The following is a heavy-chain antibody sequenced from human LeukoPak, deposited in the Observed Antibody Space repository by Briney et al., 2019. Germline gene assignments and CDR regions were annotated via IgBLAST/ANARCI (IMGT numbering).Heavy chain of an antibody. J-gene: IGHJ3*02. V-gene: IGHV3-23*01. Sequence: GGSLRLSCAASGFTFSNYGMNWVRQAPGKGLEWVSVISNSGGNTYYADSVKGRFTISRDNTKNTLYLQMNSLRAEDTAMYYCARRGAATDAFDIWGQGTMVTVSS. CDR2: ISNSGGNT. CDR3: ARRGAATDAFDI. D-gene: IGHD1-26*01. CDR1: GFTFSNYG.